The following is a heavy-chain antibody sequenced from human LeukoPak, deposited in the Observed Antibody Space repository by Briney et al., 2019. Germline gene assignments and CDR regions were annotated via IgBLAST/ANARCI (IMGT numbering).Heavy chain of an antibody. CDR2: ISSTSDYI. CDR3: VSGNDPDSTWENYRLDAFDI. CDR1: GYTFSHYS. Sequence: PGGSLRLSCAASGYTFSHYSVNWVRQAPGKGLGWVSSISSTSDYIYYADSVKGRFTISRDNTKSSLYLQMNSLRAEDTAVYYCVSGNDPDSTWENYRLDAFDIWGQGTTVIVSS. V-gene: IGHV3-21*01. J-gene: IGHJ3*02. D-gene: IGHD3-16*02.